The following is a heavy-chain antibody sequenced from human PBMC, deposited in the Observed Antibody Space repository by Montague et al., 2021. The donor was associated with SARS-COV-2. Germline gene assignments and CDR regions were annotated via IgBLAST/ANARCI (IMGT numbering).Heavy chain of an antibody. V-gene: IGHV4-59*08. CDR3: ARQITMVREPFDS. D-gene: IGHD3-10*01. CDR1: GDSVSRSY. J-gene: IGHJ4*02. CDR2: IYYSGSV. Sequence: SETLSLTCTVAGDSVSRSYWNWIRQSPGKGLEWIGNIYYSGSVNYNPSLKSRLSISLDTSKNQLSLTLTSVTAADTATYYCARQITMVREPFDSWGQGTLVFVSS.